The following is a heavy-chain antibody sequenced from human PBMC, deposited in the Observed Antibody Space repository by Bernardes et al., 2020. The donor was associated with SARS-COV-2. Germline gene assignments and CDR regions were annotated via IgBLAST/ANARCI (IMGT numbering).Heavy chain of an antibody. CDR3: ARARASFGYAMDV. Sequence: GGSLRLSCAASGFTFSGYDMRWVRQAIGRGLEWVSGIDSAGDTNYEASVKGRFTITKENANNYLSLEMHSLKAGDSGVYYCARARASFGYAMDVWGQGTTVTVPS. D-gene: IGHD3-16*01. J-gene: IGHJ6*02. V-gene: IGHV3-13*01. CDR1: GFTFSGYD. CDR2: IDSAGDT.